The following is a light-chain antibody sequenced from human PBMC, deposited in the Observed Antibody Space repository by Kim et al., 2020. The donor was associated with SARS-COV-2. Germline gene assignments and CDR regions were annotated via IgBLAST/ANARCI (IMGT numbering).Light chain of an antibody. CDR3: AAWDDGLRV. CDR1: SSNIGSNY. J-gene: IGLJ3*02. CDR2: RNN. Sequence: QSVLTQPPSASGTPGQRVTISCSGSSSNIGSNYVYWYQQLPGTAPKLLIYRNNQRPSGVPDRFSGSKSGTSASLAISGLRSEDEADYYCAAWDDGLRVFGGGTQLTVL. V-gene: IGLV1-47*01.